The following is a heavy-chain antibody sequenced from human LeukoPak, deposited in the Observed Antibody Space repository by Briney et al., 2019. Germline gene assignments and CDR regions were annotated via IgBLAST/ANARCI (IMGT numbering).Heavy chain of an antibody. CDR2: LYHGDRT. D-gene: IGHD3-22*01. V-gene: IGHV3-66*02. CDR3: TRDRDDSSVLHYFDY. J-gene: IGHJ4*02. CDR1: GFTVNTHF. Sequence: GGSLRLSCAASGFTVNTHFMSWVRQAPGKGLEWVSVLYHGDRTYYADSVKGRFTISRDSSKNTVYLQMQNLRAEDTAVYYCTRDRDDSSVLHYFDYWGQGALVTVSS.